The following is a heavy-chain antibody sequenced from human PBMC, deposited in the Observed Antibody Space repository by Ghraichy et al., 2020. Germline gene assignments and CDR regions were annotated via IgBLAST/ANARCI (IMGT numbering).Heavy chain of an antibody. V-gene: IGHV3-21*01. CDR1: GFTYSTYS. CDR3: ASVSLNYVEVARALDY. D-gene: IGHD5-24*01. CDR2: ISSTSKYI. Sequence: GGSLRLSCAASGFTYSTYSMVWVRQAPGKWLEWVSSISSTSKYIYYADSVRGRFTISRDNAKSSLFLKVNSLRAEDTAVYYCASVSLNYVEVARALDYWGQGTLVPVSS. J-gene: IGHJ4*02.